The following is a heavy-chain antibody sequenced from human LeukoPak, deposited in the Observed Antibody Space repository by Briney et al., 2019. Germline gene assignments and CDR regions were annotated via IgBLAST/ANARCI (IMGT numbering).Heavy chain of an antibody. Sequence: ASVKVSCKASGYTFTDYYMHWVRQAPGQGLEWMGWINSTSGATNYAQKFQGRVTMTRDTSISTAYMELSRLRSDDTAVYYCARERLDTAMAEVDYRGQGTLVTVSS. CDR3: ARERLDTAMAEVDY. CDR2: INSTSGAT. CDR1: GYTFTDYY. V-gene: IGHV1-2*02. J-gene: IGHJ4*02. D-gene: IGHD5-18*01.